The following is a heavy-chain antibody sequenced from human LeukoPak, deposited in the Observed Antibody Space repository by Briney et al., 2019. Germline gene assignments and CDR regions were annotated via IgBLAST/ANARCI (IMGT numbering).Heavy chain of an antibody. V-gene: IGHV3-21*01. CDR1: GFTFSSYS. CDR3: ARDSSQYDFRSGYQLKYSYMDV. J-gene: IGHJ6*03. Sequence: PGGSLRLSCAASGFTFSSYSMNWVRQAPGKGLEWVSSISSSSSYIYYADSVKGRFTISRDNAKNSLYLQMNSLRAEDTAVYYCARDSSQYDFRSGYQLKYSYMDVWGKGTTVTVSS. CDR2: ISSSSSYI. D-gene: IGHD3-3*01.